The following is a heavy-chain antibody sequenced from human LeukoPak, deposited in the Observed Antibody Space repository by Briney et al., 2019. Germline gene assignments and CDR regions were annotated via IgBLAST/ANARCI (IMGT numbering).Heavy chain of an antibody. V-gene: IGHV1-8*01. CDR1: GYTFISYD. Sequence: ASVKVSCKASGYTFISYDINWVRQATGQGLEWMGWMNPNSGNTGYAQRFQGRVTMTRNTSISTAYMELSSLRSEDTAVYYCARGASRSYWFDPWGQGTLVTVSS. J-gene: IGHJ5*02. CDR2: MNPNSGNT. D-gene: IGHD3-16*02. CDR3: ARGASRSYWFDP.